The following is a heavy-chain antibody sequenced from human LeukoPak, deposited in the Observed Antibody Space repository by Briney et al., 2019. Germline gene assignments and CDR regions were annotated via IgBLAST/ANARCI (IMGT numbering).Heavy chain of an antibody. V-gene: IGHV1-18*01. CDR3: ARKGYFDWITGFDP. D-gene: IGHD3-9*01. CDR1: GYTFTSYG. Sequence: EASVKVSCKASGYTFTSYGISWVRQAPGQGLEWMGWISAYNGNTNYAQKLQGRVTMTTDTSTSTAYMELRSLRSEDTAVYYCARKGYFDWITGFDPWGQGTLVTVSS. CDR2: ISAYNGNT. J-gene: IGHJ5*02.